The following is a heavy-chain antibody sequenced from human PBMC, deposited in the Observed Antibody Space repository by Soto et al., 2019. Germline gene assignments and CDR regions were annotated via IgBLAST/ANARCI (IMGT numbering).Heavy chain of an antibody. D-gene: IGHD6-13*01. J-gene: IGHJ4*02. CDR2: VSSKTYSRTT. CDR3: SRGSLAAAGIIDY. Sequence: GGTLRLSCTVSGFTFGDYGMSWVRQAPGKGLEWVGIVSSKTYSRTTDYAASVKGRFTISRDDSKSIAYLQMNSLKTEDTAVYYCSRGSLAAAGIIDYWGQGTLVTVSS. V-gene: IGHV3-49*04. CDR1: GFTFGDYG.